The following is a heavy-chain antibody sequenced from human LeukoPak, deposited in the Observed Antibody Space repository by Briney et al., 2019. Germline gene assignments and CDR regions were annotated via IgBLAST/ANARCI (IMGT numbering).Heavy chain of an antibody. D-gene: IGHD2-2*01. Sequence: GGSLRLSCAASGFTFSSYAMSWVRQAPGKGLEWVSAISGSGGSTYYADSVKGRFTISRDNSKNTLYLQMNSLRAEDTAVYYCAKVVGRLPAKWIDYWGQGTLVTASS. CDR2: ISGSGGST. J-gene: IGHJ4*02. CDR1: GFTFSSYA. V-gene: IGHV3-23*01. CDR3: AKVVGRLPAKWIDY.